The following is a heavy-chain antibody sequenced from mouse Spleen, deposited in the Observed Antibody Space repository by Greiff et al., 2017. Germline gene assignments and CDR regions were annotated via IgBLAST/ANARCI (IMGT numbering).Heavy chain of an antibody. CDR2: IYPGSGST. D-gene: IGHD2-3*01. Sequence: QVQLKQPGAELVKPGASVKMSCKASGYTFTSYWITWVKQRPGQGLEWIGDIYPGSGSTNYNEKFKSKATLTVDTSSSTAYMQLSSLTSEDSAVYYCARPYDGYYEWFAYWGQGTLVTVSA. CDR3: ARPYDGYYEWFAY. J-gene: IGHJ3*01. CDR1: GYTFTSYW. V-gene: IGHV1-55*01.